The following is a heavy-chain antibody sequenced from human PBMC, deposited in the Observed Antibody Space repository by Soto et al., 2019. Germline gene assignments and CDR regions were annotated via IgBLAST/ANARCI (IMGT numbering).Heavy chain of an antibody. CDR1: GFTFSDGW. CDR2: IKSKISDGTA. V-gene: IGHV3-15*07. CDR3: TTTGGHLHSDPFDY. J-gene: IGHJ4*02. Sequence: EVQLVESGGGLVKPGGSLRLSCAASGFTFSDGWMNWVRQAPGKGLEWVGRIKSKISDGTADYVAPVIGRFTISRDDSKNTVYLQMNSLKIEDTAVYYCTTTGGHLHSDPFDYWGQGALVTVSS. D-gene: IGHD2-8*02.